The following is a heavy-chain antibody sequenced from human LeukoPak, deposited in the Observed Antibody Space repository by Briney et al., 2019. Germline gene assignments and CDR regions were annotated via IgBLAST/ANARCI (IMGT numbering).Heavy chain of an antibody. Sequence: GGSLRLSCAASGFTFSTYSMNWVRQAPGKGLEWVSSISSSTSYIYYTDSVKGRFTISRDKAKNSLYLPMNRLTAEDTPVYFCARDRYRYYGMDVWGQGTTVSVSS. CDR2: ISSSTSYI. J-gene: IGHJ6*01. CDR3: ARDRYRYYGMDV. CDR1: GFTFSTYS. D-gene: IGHD1-1*01. V-gene: IGHV3-21*04.